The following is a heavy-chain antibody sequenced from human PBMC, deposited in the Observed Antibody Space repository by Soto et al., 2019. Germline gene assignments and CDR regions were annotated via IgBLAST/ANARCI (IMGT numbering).Heavy chain of an antibody. CDR2: ISGSGGST. CDR3: AKRQYGSGSYLAYFDY. J-gene: IGHJ4*02. CDR1: GFTFSSYA. V-gene: IGHV3-23*01. D-gene: IGHD3-10*01. Sequence: EVQLLESGGGLVQPGGSLRLSCAASGFTFSSYAMSWVRQAPGKGLEWVSAISGSGGSTYYADSVKGRFTISRDNSKNTLYLQMNSLRAEDTAVYYCAKRQYGSGSYLAYFDYWGQGTLVTVSS.